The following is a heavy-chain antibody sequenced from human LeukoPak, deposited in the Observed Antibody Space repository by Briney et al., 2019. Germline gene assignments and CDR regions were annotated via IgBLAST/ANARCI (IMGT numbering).Heavy chain of an antibody. CDR1: GFTFSSFG. Sequence: GRSLRLSCAASGFTFSSFGMHWVRQAPGKGLEWVAGISYDGSSKYYADSVKGRFTISRDNSRNTLYLQMNSLRAEDTALYYCAKKVKYTASPFDYWGQGTLVTVSS. D-gene: IGHD4-23*01. V-gene: IGHV3-30*18. CDR3: AKKVKYTASPFDY. CDR2: ISYDGSSK. J-gene: IGHJ4*02.